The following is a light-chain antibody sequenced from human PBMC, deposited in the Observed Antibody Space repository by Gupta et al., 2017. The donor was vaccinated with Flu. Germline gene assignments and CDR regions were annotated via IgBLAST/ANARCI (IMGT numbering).Light chain of an antibody. J-gene: IGLJ3*02. V-gene: IGLV6-57*01. CDR1: SGGVAGAF. CDR3: PSYDGANWV. CDR2: HDV. Sequence: ISCTRSSGGVAGAFCQWLQQRPASSPPTVIFHDVQRPSGVLARFSCSVDTAYTSVSIVISGLMTEDEAYFSCPSYDGANWVFGGGTKVTVL.